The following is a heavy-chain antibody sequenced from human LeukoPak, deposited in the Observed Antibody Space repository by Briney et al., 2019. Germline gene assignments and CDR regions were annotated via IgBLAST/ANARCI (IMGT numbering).Heavy chain of an antibody. CDR2: IYHSGRT. Sequence: SGTLSLTCTVSGVSISSSNWWTWARQSPGKELEWFGVIYHSGRTNYNPSLKSRVTISVDKSENQFSLKLSSVTAADTAMYYCTRLKGDGSGPFDYWGQGTLVTVSS. CDR3: TRLKGDGSGPFDY. V-gene: IGHV4-4*02. J-gene: IGHJ4*02. CDR1: GVSISSSNW. D-gene: IGHD3-10*01.